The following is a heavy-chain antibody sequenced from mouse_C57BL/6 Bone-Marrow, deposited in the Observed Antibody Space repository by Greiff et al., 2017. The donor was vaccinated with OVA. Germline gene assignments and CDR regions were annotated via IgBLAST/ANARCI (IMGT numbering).Heavy chain of an antibody. CDR1: GYTFTSYW. CDR3: ARDYGSSPAY. V-gene: IGHV1-64*01. CDR2: IHPNSCST. D-gene: IGHD1-1*01. Sequence: VQLQESGAELVKPGASVKLSCKASGYTFTSYWMHWVKQRPGQGLEWIGMIHPNSCSTNYNEKFKSKATLTVDKSSSTAYMQLSSLTSEDSAVYYCARDYGSSPAYWGQGTLVTVSA. J-gene: IGHJ3*01.